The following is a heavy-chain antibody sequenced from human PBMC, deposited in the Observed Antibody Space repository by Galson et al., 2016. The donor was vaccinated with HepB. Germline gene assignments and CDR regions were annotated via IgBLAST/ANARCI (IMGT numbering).Heavy chain of an antibody. CDR1: GYTFTGYY. CDR2: INPNSGAT. CDR3: ARGKWFGELFLNNWFDP. D-gene: IGHD3-10*01. Sequence: SVKVSCKASGYTFTGYYMHWVRQAPGQGLEWLGWINPNSGATNYAKKFQGWVTMTRDTSISTAYMELSRLRSDGTAVDYCARGKWFGELFLNNWFDPWGQGTLVTVSS. V-gene: IGHV1-2*04. J-gene: IGHJ5*02.